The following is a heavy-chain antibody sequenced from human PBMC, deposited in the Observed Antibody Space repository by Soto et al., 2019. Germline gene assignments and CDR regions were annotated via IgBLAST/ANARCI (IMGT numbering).Heavy chain of an antibody. V-gene: IGHV4-30-2*01. CDR1: GGSISSGGYS. CDR2: IYHSGST. Sequence: QLQLQESGSGLVKPSQTLSLTCAVSGGSISSGGYSWSWIRQPPGKGLEWIGYIYHSGSTYYNPSPKRRVTISVDRSTNQFSLKLSSVTAXXXXXXXXXXXXXXXXQHWGQGTLVTVSS. CDR3: XXXXXXXXQH. J-gene: IGHJ4*02.